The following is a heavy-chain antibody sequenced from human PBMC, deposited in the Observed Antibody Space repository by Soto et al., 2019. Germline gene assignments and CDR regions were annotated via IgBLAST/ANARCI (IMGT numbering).Heavy chain of an antibody. Sequence: EVQLLESGGGLVQPGGSLRLSCAASGFSFSTYAMSWVRQAPGKGLEWVSSITGGGGSTYYADSVKGRFTISRDNSKKTLRLQMNSLRAEDTAKYYCAKAPYSSSWNYYFDYWGQGTLVTVSS. V-gene: IGHV3-23*01. CDR3: AKAPYSSSWNYYFDY. CDR2: ITGGGGST. J-gene: IGHJ4*02. D-gene: IGHD6-13*01. CDR1: GFSFSTYA.